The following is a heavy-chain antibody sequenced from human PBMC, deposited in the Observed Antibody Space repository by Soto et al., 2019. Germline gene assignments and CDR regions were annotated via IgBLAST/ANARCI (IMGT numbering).Heavy chain of an antibody. Sequence: VQLVESGGGLIQPGGSLRLSCAASGFSVSNNHMTWVRQAAGKGLEWVSLIHGGGSTYYADSVQGRFTISSDNSKNTLYLQMDSRRAEDTAIYYCAGRLTTDASLHSWVQGTLVIVPS. CDR1: GFSVSNNH. D-gene: IGHD3-16*01. J-gene: IGHJ4*02. V-gene: IGHV3-53*01. CDR2: IHGGGST. CDR3: AGRLTTDASLHS.